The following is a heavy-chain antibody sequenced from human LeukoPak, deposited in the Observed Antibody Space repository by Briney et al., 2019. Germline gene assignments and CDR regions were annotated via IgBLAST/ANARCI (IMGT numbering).Heavy chain of an antibody. CDR2: IRYDGSNK. D-gene: IGHD5-18*01. CDR1: GFIFNTYV. V-gene: IGHV3-30*02. J-gene: IGHJ4*02. CDR3: AKGYSYGMGDY. Sequence: GGSLRLSCAASGFIFNTYVMHWVRQAPGKGLEWLAFIRYDGSNKNYADSVKGRFTISRDTTKNTLYLQMNSLRAEDTAVYYCAKGYSYGMGDYWGQGTLVTVSS.